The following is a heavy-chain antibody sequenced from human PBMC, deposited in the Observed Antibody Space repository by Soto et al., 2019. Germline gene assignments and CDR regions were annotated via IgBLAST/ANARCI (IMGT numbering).Heavy chain of an antibody. CDR2: IDWNGGTT. D-gene: IGHD6-13*01. CDR3: AKVSSSWYAGFFDL. CDR1: GFTFGDLG. J-gene: IGHJ4*02. Sequence: GGSLRLSCAASGFTFGDLGMSWVRHVPGKGLEWVCGIDWNGGTTGCVDSVKGRFTISRDNAKNSLYLQMNTLRAEDTAIYYCAKVSSSWYAGFFDLWSQGTLVTVSS. V-gene: IGHV3-20*04.